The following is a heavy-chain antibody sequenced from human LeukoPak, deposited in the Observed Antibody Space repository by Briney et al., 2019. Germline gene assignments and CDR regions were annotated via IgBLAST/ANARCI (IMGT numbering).Heavy chain of an antibody. CDR2: ISDSGGGA. CDR1: GFTFSSNG. J-gene: IGHJ4*02. V-gene: IGHV3-23*01. Sequence: GGSLRLSCAASGFTFSSNGMTWVRQAPGKGLEWVSTISDSGGGAYYADSVKGRFTISRDSSRSTLYLQMNSLRAEDTAVYYCAKGLGSSGFDYWGQGTLVTVSS. CDR3: AKGLGSSGFDY. D-gene: IGHD3-22*01.